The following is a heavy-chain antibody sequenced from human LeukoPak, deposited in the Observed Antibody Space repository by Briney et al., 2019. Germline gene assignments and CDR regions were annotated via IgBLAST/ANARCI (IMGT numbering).Heavy chain of an antibody. CDR3: ARVLSGSWDWFDP. V-gene: IGHV3-7*01. CDR2: IKQDGYEK. CDR1: GFTLSGYW. D-gene: IGHD3-22*01. Sequence: QAGGSLRLSCAASGFTLSGYWMSWVRRAPGKGLEWVANIKQDGYEKYYVDSVRGRFTISRDNAKNSVYLQVTSLRVEDTAVYYCARVLSGSWDWFDPWGQGTLVTVSS. J-gene: IGHJ5*02.